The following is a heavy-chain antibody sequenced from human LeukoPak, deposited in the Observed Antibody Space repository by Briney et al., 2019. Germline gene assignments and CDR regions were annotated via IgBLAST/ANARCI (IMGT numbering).Heavy chain of an antibody. J-gene: IGHJ4*02. V-gene: IGHV3-48*04. CDR1: GFTFSSYS. D-gene: IGHD3-9*01. CDR3: ARKSELDILTGYYRGSYFDY. CDR2: ISSSGSTI. Sequence: RTGGSLRLSCAASGFTFSSYSMNWVRQAPGKGLEWVSYISSSGSTIYYADSVKGRFTISRDNAKNSLYLQMNSLRAEDTAVYYCARKSELDILTGYYRGSYFDYWGQGTLVTVSS.